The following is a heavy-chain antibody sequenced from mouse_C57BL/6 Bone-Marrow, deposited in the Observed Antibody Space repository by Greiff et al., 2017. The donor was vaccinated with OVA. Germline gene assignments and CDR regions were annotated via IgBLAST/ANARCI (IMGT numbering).Heavy chain of an antibody. J-gene: IGHJ1*03. CDR2: IYPRSGNT. V-gene: IGHV1-81*01. CDR3: ARRGITTVPYWYFDV. CDR1: GYTFTSYG. Sequence: QVQLQQSGAELARPGASVKLSCKASGYTFTSYGISWVKQRTGQGLEWIGEIYPRSGNTYYNEKFKGKATLTADKSSSTAYMELRSLTSEDSAVYFCARRGITTVPYWYFDVWGTGTTVTVSS. D-gene: IGHD1-1*01.